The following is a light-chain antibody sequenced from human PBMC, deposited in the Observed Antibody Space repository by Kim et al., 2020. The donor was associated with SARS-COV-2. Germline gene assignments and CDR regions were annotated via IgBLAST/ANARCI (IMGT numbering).Light chain of an antibody. CDR2: DAA. CDR1: QSVSSY. J-gene: IGKJ4*01. Sequence: EIVLTQSPATLSLSPGERATLSCRASQSVSSYLAWYQQKHCQAPRLLIYDAANRATGIPARFSGSGSVTDFTTTISSLEPEDFAVYYCKQRSNTSPLLTFGGGTKVDIK. V-gene: IGKV3-11*01. CDR3: KQRSNTSPLLT.